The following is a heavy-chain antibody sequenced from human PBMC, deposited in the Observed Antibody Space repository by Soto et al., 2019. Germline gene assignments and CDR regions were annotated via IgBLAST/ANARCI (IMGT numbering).Heavy chain of an antibody. D-gene: IGHD1-26*01. V-gene: IGHV3-30*18. J-gene: IGHJ4*02. CDR3: ANAPEREKY. CDR2: ISYDGSNK. Sequence: QVQLVESGGGVVQPGRSLRLSCAASGFTFSSYGMHWVRQAPGKGLEWVAVISYDGSNKYYADSVKGRFTISRDNSKNPRYRQMNSRRAEDTAVYSCANAPEREKYWGKGTLVTVSS. CDR1: GFTFSSYG.